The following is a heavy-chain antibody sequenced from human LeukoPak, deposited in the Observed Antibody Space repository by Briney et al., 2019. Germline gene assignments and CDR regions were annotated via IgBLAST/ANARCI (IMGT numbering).Heavy chain of an antibody. CDR3: ARVMFSVSARPGNFDF. D-gene: IGHD3/OR15-3a*01. CDR1: GYNFASYW. CDR2: IDPSDSET. J-gene: IGHJ4*02. Sequence: GESLKISCKASGYNFASYWIGWVRQKPGKGLEWMGIIDPSDSETRYSPSFRGQVTISLDMSISTAYLHWPSLKASDTAIYFCARVMFSVSARPGNFDFWGPGTLVTVSS. V-gene: IGHV5-51*01.